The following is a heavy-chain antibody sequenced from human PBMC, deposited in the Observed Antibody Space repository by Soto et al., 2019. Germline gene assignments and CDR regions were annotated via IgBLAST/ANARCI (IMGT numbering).Heavy chain of an antibody. D-gene: IGHD6-13*01. CDR2: INWNSGSI. Sequence: GWSLRLSCAASGFTFDDYAMHWVRQVPGKGLEWVSGINWNSGSIGYADSVKGRFAISRDNAKNSLHLQMNSLRAEDTAFYYCVKDESINWYSGHFRHWGQGTLVTVSS. V-gene: IGHV3-9*01. CDR1: GFTFDDYA. CDR3: VKDESINWYSGHFRH. J-gene: IGHJ1*01.